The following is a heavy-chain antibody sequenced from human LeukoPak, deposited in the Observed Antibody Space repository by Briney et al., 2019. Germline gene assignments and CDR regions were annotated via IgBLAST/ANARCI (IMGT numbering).Heavy chain of an antibody. Sequence: GASVKVSCKASGYTFTGYYMHWVRRAPGQGLEWMGWINPNSGGTNYAQKFQGRVTMTRDTSISTAYMELSRLRSDDTAVYYCARRAGNYYDSSGYYLTSGPNWSFDYWGQGTLVTVSS. CDR1: GYTFTGYY. V-gene: IGHV1-2*02. CDR3: ARRAGNYYDSSGYYLTSGPNWSFDY. J-gene: IGHJ4*02. CDR2: INPNSGGT. D-gene: IGHD3-22*01.